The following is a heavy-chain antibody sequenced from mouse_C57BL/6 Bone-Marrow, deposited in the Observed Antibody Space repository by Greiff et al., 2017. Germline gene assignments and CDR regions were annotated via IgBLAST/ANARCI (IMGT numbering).Heavy chain of an antibody. J-gene: IGHJ1*03. Sequence: EVKLMESGGGLVKPGGSLKLSCAASGFTFSDYGMHWVRQAPEKGLEWVAYISSGSSTIYYADTVKGRFTISRDNAKNTLFLQMTSLRSEDTAMYYCATHYYGSSYGYFDVWGTGTTVTVSS. CDR1: GFTFSDYG. D-gene: IGHD1-1*01. CDR3: ATHYYGSSYGYFDV. CDR2: ISSGSSTI. V-gene: IGHV5-17*01.